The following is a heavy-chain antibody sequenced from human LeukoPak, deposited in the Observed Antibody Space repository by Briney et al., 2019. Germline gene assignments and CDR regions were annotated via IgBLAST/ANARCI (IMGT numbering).Heavy chain of an antibody. D-gene: IGHD3-22*01. CDR3: ARTLYCDSRGRDAFDI. CDR1: GGFINGYY. Sequence: PSETLSLTCTVSGGFINGYYWSWIRQPPGKGLEWIGFIYYTGDTNYNPSLKGRVTMSLATSKSQVSLKLSSVTAADTALYSCARTLYCDSRGRDAFDIWGQGTMVVVSS. V-gene: IGHV4-59*08. J-gene: IGHJ3*02. CDR2: IYYTGDT.